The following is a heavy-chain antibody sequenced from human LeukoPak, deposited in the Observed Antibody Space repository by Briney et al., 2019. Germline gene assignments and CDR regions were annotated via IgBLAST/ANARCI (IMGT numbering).Heavy chain of an antibody. V-gene: IGHV3-15*01. D-gene: IGHD1-26*01. CDR3: ATDIFVYSAFDI. J-gene: IGHJ3*02. Sequence: GGSLRLSYSASGFPFANTWMTWVRQAPGKGLEWVGRIKSKHDGATTDYAAPVKGRFTISRDDSKNTLYLQMTSLNAEDSAVYFCATDIFVYSAFDIWGQGTVVTVS. CDR2: IKSKHDGATT. CDR1: GFPFANTW.